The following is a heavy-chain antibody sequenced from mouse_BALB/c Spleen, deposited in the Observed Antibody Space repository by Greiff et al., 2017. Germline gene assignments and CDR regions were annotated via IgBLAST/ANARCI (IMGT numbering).Heavy chain of an antibody. J-gene: IGHJ3*01. CDR3: ARDYGSSYGFAY. Sequence: EVKLVESGGGLVKPGGSLTLSCTASGFTFSSYAMSWVRQTPEKRLEWVASISSGGSTYYPDSMKGRITISRDNARNILYLQISILRSEDTAMYYCARDYGSSYGFAYWGQGTLVTVSA. V-gene: IGHV5-6-5*01. D-gene: IGHD1-1*01. CDR1: GFTFSSYA. CDR2: ISSGGST.